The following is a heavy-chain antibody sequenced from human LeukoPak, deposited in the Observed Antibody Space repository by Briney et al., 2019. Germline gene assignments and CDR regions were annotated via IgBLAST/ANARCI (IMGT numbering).Heavy chain of an antibody. Sequence: GGSLRLSCAASGFTFSSYSMNWVRQAPGKGLEWVSSISSSSSYIYYADSVKGRFTISRDNAKNSLYLQMNSLRAVDTAVYYCARSLWYDSSGYYYGIFDYWGQGTLVTVSS. V-gene: IGHV3-21*01. D-gene: IGHD3-22*01. J-gene: IGHJ4*02. CDR3: ARSLWYDSSGYYYGIFDY. CDR1: GFTFSSYS. CDR2: ISSSSSYI.